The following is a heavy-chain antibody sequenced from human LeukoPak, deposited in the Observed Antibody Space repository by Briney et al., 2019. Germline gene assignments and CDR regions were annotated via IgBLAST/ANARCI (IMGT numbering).Heavy chain of an antibody. CDR2: IYYSGST. V-gene: IGHV4-30-4*08. CDR1: GGSISSGDYY. J-gene: IGHJ5*02. Sequence: SETLSLTCTVSGGSISSGDYYWSWIRQPPGKGLEWIGYIYYSGSTYYNPSLKSRVTISVDTSKNQFSLKLSSVTAADTAVYYCARDRYCSGGSCYSEAANWFDPWGQGTLVTVSS. D-gene: IGHD2-15*01. CDR3: ARDRYCSGGSCYSEAANWFDP.